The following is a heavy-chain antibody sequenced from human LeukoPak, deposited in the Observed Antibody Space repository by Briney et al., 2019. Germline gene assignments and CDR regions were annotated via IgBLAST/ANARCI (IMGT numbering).Heavy chain of an antibody. V-gene: IGHV1-69*13. CDR1: GGTFSSYA. CDR2: IIPIFGTA. J-gene: IGHJ6*03. CDR3: ARTPQDIVVAPAAPPPYYYYYYMDV. Sequence: SVKVSCKASGGTFSSYAISWVRQAPGQGLEWMGGIIPIFGTANYAQKFQGRVTITADESTSTAYMELSSLRSEDTAVYYCARTPQDIVVAPAAPPPYYYYYYMDVWGKGTTVTISS. D-gene: IGHD2-2*01.